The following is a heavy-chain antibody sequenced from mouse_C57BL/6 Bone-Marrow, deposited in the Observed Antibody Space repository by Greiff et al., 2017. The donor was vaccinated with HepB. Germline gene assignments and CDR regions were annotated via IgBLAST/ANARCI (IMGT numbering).Heavy chain of an antibody. CDR1: GYTFTSYW. J-gene: IGHJ2*01. V-gene: IGHV1-50*01. CDR2: IDPSDSYT. D-gene: IGHD1-1*01. CDR3: ARWGYFTTGGDY. Sequence: QVQLQQSGAELVKPGASVKLSCKASGYTFTSYWMQWVKQRPGQGLEWIGEIDPSDSYTNYNQKFKGKATLTVDTSSSTAYMQLSSLTSEDSAVYYCARWGYFTTGGDYWGQGTTLTVSS.